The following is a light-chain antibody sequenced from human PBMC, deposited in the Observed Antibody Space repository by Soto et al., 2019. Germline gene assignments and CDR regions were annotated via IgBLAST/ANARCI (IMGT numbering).Light chain of an antibody. Sequence: DIQMTQSPSSLSAYVKDRVTSTCRASQSINNYLSWYQQKPGKAPNLLIFGASTLQSGVPSRFSGSGSGTDFTLTISSLQPEDFATYYCLQSYRTPLTFGGGTKVDIK. J-gene: IGKJ4*01. CDR2: GAS. CDR1: QSINNY. V-gene: IGKV1-39*01. CDR3: LQSYRTPLT.